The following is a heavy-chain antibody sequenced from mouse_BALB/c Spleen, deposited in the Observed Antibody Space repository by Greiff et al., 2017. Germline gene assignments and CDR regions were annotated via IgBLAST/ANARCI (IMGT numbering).Heavy chain of an antibody. CDR1: GFTFSSYG. Sequence: EVKLMESGGDLVKPGGSLKLSCAASGFTFSSYGMSWVRQTPDKRLEWVATISSGGSYTYYPDSVKGRFTISRDNAKNTLYLQMSSLKSEDTAMYYCARQGALTTATASYFDVWGAGTTVTVSS. D-gene: IGHD1-2*01. V-gene: IGHV5-6*01. CDR3: ARQGALTTATASYFDV. CDR2: ISSGGSYT. J-gene: IGHJ1*01.